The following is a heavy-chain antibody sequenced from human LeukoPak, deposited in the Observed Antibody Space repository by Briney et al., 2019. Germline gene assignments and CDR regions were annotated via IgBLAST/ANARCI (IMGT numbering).Heavy chain of an antibody. J-gene: IGHJ4*02. CDR2: IYSTGST. D-gene: IGHD6-13*01. Sequence: ASETLSLTCSVSGGSISSYYWSWIRQPPGKGLEWIGYIYSTGSTNYNPSLKSRITISVDTSKNQLSLKVTSLTAADTAVYYCARAAELIAAALGVPIPFDYWGQGTLVTVSS. CDR3: ARAAELIAAALGVPIPFDY. V-gene: IGHV4-59*01. CDR1: GGSISSYY.